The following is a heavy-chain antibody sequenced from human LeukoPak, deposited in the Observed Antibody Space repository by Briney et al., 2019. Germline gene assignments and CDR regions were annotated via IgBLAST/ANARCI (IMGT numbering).Heavy chain of an antibody. CDR2: IHYSGST. CDR3: ARGDYDSSGLDY. J-gene: IGHJ4*02. V-gene: IGHV4-59*01. D-gene: IGHD3-22*01. Sequence: PSETLSLTCTVSGGSISGYYWSWIRRPPGKGLEWIGYIHYSGSTNYNPSLKSRVTISVDTSKNQFSLKLSSVTAADTAVYYCARGDYDSSGLDYWGQGTLVTVSS. CDR1: GGSISGYY.